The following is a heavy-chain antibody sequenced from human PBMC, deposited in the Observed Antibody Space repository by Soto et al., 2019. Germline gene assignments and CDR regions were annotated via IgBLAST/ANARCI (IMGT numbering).Heavy chain of an antibody. CDR3: TKESSSGWSPFDS. V-gene: IGHV1-2*02. J-gene: IGHJ4*02. D-gene: IGHD6-19*01. Sequence: QVQLVQSGAEVKKPGASVHVSCKASGYSFTAYYIHWVRQAPGQGLQWMGWINPNSGGTIYAQKFQGRVTLTRDTSITTAYMDLSGLRSGDTAIYYCTKESSSGWSPFDSWGQGTLVTVSS. CDR1: GYSFTAYY. CDR2: INPNSGGT.